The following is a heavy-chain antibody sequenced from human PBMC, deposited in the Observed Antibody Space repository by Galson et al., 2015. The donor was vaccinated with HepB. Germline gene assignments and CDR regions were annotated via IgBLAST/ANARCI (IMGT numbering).Heavy chain of an antibody. CDR2: INSDGSST. CDR1: GFTFSSYW. V-gene: IGHV3-74*01. CDR3: ARAHNPYCGGDCYRKQRGY. J-gene: IGHJ4*02. D-gene: IGHD2-21*01. Sequence: SLRLSCAASGFTFSSYWMHWVRQVPGKGLVWVSRINSDGSSTSYADSVKGRFTISRDNAKNTLYLQMNSLRAEDTAAYYCARAHNPYCGGDCYRKQRGYWGQGTLVTVSS.